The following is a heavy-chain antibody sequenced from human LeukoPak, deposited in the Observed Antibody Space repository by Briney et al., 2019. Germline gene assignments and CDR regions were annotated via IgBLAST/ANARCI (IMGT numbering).Heavy chain of an antibody. CDR2: ISSSSSYI. CDR3: ARDSIGYSYARHPYYFDY. Sequence: GGSLRLPCAASGFTFSSYSMNWVRQAPGKGLEWVSSISSSSSYIYYADSVKGRFTISRDNAKNSLYLQMNSLRAEDTAVYYCARDSIGYSYARHPYYFDYWGQGTLVTVSS. CDR1: GFTFSSYS. J-gene: IGHJ4*02. D-gene: IGHD5-18*01. V-gene: IGHV3-21*01.